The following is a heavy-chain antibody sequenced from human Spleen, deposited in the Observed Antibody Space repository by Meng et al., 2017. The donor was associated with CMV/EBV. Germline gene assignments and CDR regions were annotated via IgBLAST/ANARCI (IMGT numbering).Heavy chain of an antibody. J-gene: IGHJ4*02. V-gene: IGHV3-7*01. Sequence: GGSLRLSCAASGFPFSYYWMTWVRQAPGKGLEWVANIDPGASETNYVDSVKGRFTVSRDNANSLLYLRMNSLRADDTGVYYCARDLGIVGATVGFWGQGTLVTVSS. D-gene: IGHD1-26*01. CDR3: ARDLGIVGATVGF. CDR1: GFPFSYYW. CDR2: IDPGASET.